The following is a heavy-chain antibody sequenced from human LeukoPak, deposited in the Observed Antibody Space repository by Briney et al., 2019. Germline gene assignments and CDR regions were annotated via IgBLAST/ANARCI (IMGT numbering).Heavy chain of an antibody. CDR2: INHSGST. V-gene: IGHV4-34*01. Sequence: PSETLSLTCAVYGVSFSGYYWSWIRQPPGKGLEWIGEINHSGSTNYNPSPKSRVTISVDTSKNQYCLKLISVTGADTAVYYCARSGIRGFGELFGGVYDYWGQGTLVTVSS. J-gene: IGHJ4*02. CDR3: ARSGIRGFGELFGGVYDY. CDR1: GVSFSGYY. D-gene: IGHD3-10*01.